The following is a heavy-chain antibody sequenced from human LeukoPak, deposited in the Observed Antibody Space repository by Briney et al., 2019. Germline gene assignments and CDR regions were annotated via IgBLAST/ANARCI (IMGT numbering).Heavy chain of an antibody. CDR1: GGSFSGYY. CDR3: ARGRGTFDY. D-gene: IGHD1-1*01. J-gene: IGHJ4*02. V-gene: IGHV4-34*01. CDR2: INHSGST. Sequence: SETLSLTCAVYGGSFSGYYLSWIRQPPGKGLEWIGEINHSGSTNYNPALKSRVTISVDTSKNQFSLKLSSVTAADTAVYYCARGRGTFDYWGQGTMVTVSS.